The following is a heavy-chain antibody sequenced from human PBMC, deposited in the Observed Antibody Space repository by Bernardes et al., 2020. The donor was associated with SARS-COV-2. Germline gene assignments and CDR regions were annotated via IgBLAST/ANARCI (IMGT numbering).Heavy chain of an antibody. J-gene: IGHJ3*02. CDR3: ATSLPGGEGDAFDI. D-gene: IGHD2-21*01. Sequence: SETLSLTCTVSGGSISSGGYYWSWIRQHPGKGLEWIGYIYYSGSTYYNPSLKSRVTISVDTSKNQFSLKLSSVTAADTAVYYCATSLPGGEGDAFDIWGQGTMVTVSS. CDR2: IYYSGST. CDR1: GGSISSGGYY. V-gene: IGHV4-31*03.